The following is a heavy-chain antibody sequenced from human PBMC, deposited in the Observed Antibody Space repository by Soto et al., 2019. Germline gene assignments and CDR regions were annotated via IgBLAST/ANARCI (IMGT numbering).Heavy chain of an antibody. D-gene: IGHD1-7*01. V-gene: IGHV1-2*04. Sequence: DSVKVSCKASGYTFTGYYMHWVRQAPGQGLEWMGWINPNSGGTNYAQKFQGWVTMTRDTSISTAYMELSRLRSDDTAVYYCARDFQTGTTSSYYYGMDVSGQGTTVSVSS. J-gene: IGHJ6*02. CDR1: GYTFTGYY. CDR2: INPNSGGT. CDR3: ARDFQTGTTSSYYYGMDV.